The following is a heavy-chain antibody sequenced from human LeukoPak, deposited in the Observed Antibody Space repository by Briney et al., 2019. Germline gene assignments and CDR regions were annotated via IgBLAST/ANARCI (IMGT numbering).Heavy chain of an antibody. J-gene: IGHJ4*02. CDR1: DYAFTSYG. V-gene: IGHV1-18*01. D-gene: IGHD2-2*01. CDR3: AACCSSTSESDW. Sequence: ASVKVSCKTSDYAFTSYGISFVRQAPGQGLKWIGWISPYNGNTKYAQKLQDRVLVTADTSTSTVFMELSSLRSEDTAVYYCAACCSSTSESDWWGQGTLVTVSS. CDR2: ISPYNGNT.